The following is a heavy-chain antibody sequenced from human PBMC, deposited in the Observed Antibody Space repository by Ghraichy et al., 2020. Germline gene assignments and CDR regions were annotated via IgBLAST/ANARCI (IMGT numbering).Heavy chain of an antibody. D-gene: IGHD1-26*01. CDR1: GFTVSSNY. J-gene: IGHJ6*03. CDR3: ARALGATTYYYYYMDV. V-gene: IGHV3-66*01. Sequence: GGSLRLSCAASGFTVSSNYMSWVRQAPGKGLEWVSVIYSGGSTYYADSVKGRFTISRDNSKNTLYLQMNSLRAEDTAVYYCARALGATTYYYYYMDVWGKGTTVTVSS. CDR2: IYSGGST.